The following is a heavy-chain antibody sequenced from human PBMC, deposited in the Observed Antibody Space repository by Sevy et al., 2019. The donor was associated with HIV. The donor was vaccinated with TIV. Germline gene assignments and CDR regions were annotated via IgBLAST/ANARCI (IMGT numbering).Heavy chain of an antibody. D-gene: IGHD3-22*01. J-gene: IGHJ4*02. Sequence: VGSLRLSCAASGFTFSSYWMTWVRQAPGKGLGWVANIKQDMSEKYYADSVNGRFTISRDNARHSLYLQMESLRAEDTAVYYCARAQQVTMLVVIGGLYFDFWGQGTLVTVSS. CDR1: GFTFSSYW. V-gene: IGHV3-7*01. CDR3: ARAQQVTMLVVIGGLYFDF. CDR2: IKQDMSEK.